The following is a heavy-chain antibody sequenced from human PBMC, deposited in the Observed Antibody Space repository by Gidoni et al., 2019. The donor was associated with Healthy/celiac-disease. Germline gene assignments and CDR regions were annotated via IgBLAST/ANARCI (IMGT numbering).Heavy chain of an antibody. J-gene: IGHJ6*02. Sequence: EVQLVESGGGLVQPGGSLRLSCAASGFPFSSYEMNWVRQAPGKGLEWVSYISSSGSTIYYADSVKGRFTISRDNAKNSLYLQMNSLRAEDTAVYYCARELRVGCGSQRNYYGMDVWGQGTTVTVSS. CDR2: ISSSGSTI. CDR3: ARELRVGCGSQRNYYGMDV. V-gene: IGHV3-48*03. D-gene: IGHD3-10*01. CDR1: GFPFSSYE.